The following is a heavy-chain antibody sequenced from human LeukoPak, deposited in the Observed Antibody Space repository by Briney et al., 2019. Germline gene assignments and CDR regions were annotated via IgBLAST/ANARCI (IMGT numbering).Heavy chain of an antibody. CDR1: GDSMSSSNW. J-gene: IGHJ4*02. Sequence: SGTLSLTCAVSGDSMSSSNWWSWVRQPPGKGLEWIGEIYHTGNTNYSPSLKGRVTISADKSKNQFSLNVTSVTAADTAVYYCVRGGGSEVCDYWGQGTLVTVSS. D-gene: IGHD5-12*01. CDR3: VRGGGSEVCDY. CDR2: IYHTGNT. V-gene: IGHV4-4*02.